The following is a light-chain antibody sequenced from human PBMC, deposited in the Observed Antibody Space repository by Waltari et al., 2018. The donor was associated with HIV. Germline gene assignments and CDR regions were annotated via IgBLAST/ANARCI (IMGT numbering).Light chain of an antibody. CDR2: RNN. CDR1: SSNIGSNY. Sequence: QSVLTQQPSASGTPGQRVTLSCSGSSSNIGSNYVYWYQRLPGPAHKLLIYRNNQRPSGVPDRFSGSKSGTSASLAISGLRSEDEADYYCAAWDDSLSGAVFGGGTQLTVL. J-gene: IGLJ7*01. V-gene: IGLV1-47*01. CDR3: AAWDDSLSGAV.